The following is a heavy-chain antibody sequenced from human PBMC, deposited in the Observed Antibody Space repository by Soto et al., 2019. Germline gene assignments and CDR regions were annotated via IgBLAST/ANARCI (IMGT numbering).Heavy chain of an antibody. J-gene: IGHJ5*02. D-gene: IGHD1-26*01. CDR2: IYHSGST. Sequence: SETLSLTCAVSGGSISSSNWWSWVRQPPGKGLEWIGEIYHSGSTNYNPSLKSRVTISVDKSKNQFSLKLSSVTAADTAVYYCARDKVGATNWFDPWGQGTLVTVSS. V-gene: IGHV4-4*02. CDR3: ARDKVGATNWFDP. CDR1: GGSISSSNW.